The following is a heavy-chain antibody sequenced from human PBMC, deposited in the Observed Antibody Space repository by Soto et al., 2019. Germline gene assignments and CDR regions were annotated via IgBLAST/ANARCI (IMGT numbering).Heavy chain of an antibody. J-gene: IGHJ3*02. D-gene: IGHD1-26*01. V-gene: IGHV4-61*01. CDR1: GYSVSSGSYF. Sequence: XETLSLTCTVSGYSVSSGSYFWSWIRQPPGKGLEYIAYISSSGSTNYNPSLESRVTISVDTSKNQFSLKLSSVTAADTAVYYCARASFEWEIDAFDIWGQGTMVTV. CDR3: ARASFEWEIDAFDI. CDR2: ISSSGST.